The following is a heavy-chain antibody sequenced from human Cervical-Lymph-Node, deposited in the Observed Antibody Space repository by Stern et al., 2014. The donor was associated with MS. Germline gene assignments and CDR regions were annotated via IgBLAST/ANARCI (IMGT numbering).Heavy chain of an antibody. Sequence: VQLVESGAEVKKPGASVKVSCKVSGYTLTELSMHWVRQAPGKGLEWMGGFDPEDGETIYAQKFQGRVPMTEDTSTDTAYMELSSLRSEDTAVYYCATAGTTPSTAHIYYYYGMDVWGQGTTVTVSS. J-gene: IGHJ6*02. CDR1: GYTLTELS. V-gene: IGHV1-24*01. D-gene: IGHD1-7*01. CDR2: FDPEDGET. CDR3: ATAGTTPSTAHIYYYYGMDV.